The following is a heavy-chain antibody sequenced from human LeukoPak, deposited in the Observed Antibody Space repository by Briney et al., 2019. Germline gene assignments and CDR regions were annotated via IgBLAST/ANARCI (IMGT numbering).Heavy chain of an antibody. J-gene: IGHJ6*03. CDR3: ARERGRGETSYYYYMDV. D-gene: IGHD4-17*01. Sequence: VASVKVSCKASGYTFTSYYMHWVRQAPGQGLEWMGIINPSGGSTSYAQKFQGRVTVTRDTSTSTVYMELSSLRSEDTAVYYCARERGRGETSYYYYMDVWGKGTTVTISS. V-gene: IGHV1-46*01. CDR1: GYTFTSYY. CDR2: INPSGGST.